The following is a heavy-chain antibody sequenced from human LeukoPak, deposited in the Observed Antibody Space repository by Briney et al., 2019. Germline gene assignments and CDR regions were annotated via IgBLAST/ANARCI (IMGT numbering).Heavy chain of an antibody. CDR1: GYTFTSYG. J-gene: IGHJ4*02. D-gene: IGHD3-3*01. Sequence: ASVKVSCKASGYTFTSYGISGVRQAPGQGLEWMGWISAYNGNTNYAQKLQGRVTMTTDTSTSTAYMELRSLRSDDTAVYYCARMYDFWSGSSPFFDYWGQGTLVTVSS. CDR3: ARMYDFWSGSSPFFDY. CDR2: ISAYNGNT. V-gene: IGHV1-18*01.